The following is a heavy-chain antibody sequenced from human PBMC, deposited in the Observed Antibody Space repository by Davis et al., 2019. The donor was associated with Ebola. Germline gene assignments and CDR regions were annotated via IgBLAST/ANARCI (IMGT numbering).Heavy chain of an antibody. CDR3: TTEAFGEPLGFDY. J-gene: IGHJ4*02. D-gene: IGHD3-16*01. CDR1: GFTFNTYS. CDR2: IRSKAYGGTT. Sequence: PGGSLRLSCAASGFTFNTYSMSWVRQAPGKGLEWVGFIRSKAYGGTTEYAASVKGRFTISRDDSKSIAYLQMNSLKTEDTAVYYCTTEAFGEPLGFDYWGQGTLVTVSS. V-gene: IGHV3-49*04.